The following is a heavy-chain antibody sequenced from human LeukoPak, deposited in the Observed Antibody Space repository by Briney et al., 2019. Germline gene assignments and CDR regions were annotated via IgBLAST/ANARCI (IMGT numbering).Heavy chain of an antibody. Sequence: ASVKVSCKASGGTFSSYAISWVRQAPGQGLEWMGWISAYNGNTNYAQKLQGRVTMTTDTSTSTAYMEQRSLGSDDTAVYYCARGYYGSGSYYFDYWGQGTLVTVSS. J-gene: IGHJ4*02. CDR1: GGTFSSYA. V-gene: IGHV1-18*01. D-gene: IGHD3-10*01. CDR2: ISAYNGNT. CDR3: ARGYYGSGSYYFDY.